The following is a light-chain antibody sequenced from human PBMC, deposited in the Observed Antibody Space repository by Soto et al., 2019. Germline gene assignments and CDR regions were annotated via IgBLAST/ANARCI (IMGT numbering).Light chain of an antibody. Sequence: DIQMTQSPSSLSASVGDRVTITCRASQGITNSLAWYQQKPGKGPNLLIYAASTLQSGVPSRFSGSGSGTDFTLTISSLQPEDVATYYCQKYKSAPYTIGPGTKVDIK. V-gene: IGKV1-27*01. CDR2: AAS. CDR3: QKYKSAPYT. CDR1: QGITNS. J-gene: IGKJ3*01.